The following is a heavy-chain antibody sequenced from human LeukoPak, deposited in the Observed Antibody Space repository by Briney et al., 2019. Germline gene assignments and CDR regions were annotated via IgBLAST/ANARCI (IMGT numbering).Heavy chain of an antibody. J-gene: IGHJ3*02. V-gene: IGHV1-2*06. Sequence: ASVKVSCKASGYTLPAYYLHWVRQAPGQGLEWMGRINPNSGGTTYAQKFQGRVTMTRDTSIGTAYMELSSLRSDDTAVYYCARPHYESSGLYVDAFDIWGQGTMVTVS. CDR1: GYTLPAYY. D-gene: IGHD3-22*01. CDR3: ARPHYESSGLYVDAFDI. CDR2: INPNSGGT.